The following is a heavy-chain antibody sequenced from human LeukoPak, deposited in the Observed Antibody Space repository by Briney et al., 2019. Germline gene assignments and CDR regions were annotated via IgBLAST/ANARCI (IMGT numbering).Heavy chain of an antibody. CDR1: GGTFSSYA. J-gene: IGHJ4*02. Sequence: SVKVSCKASGGTFSSYAISWVRQAPGQGLEWMGGIIPIFGTANYAQKFQGRVTITTDESTSTAYMELSSLRSEDTAVYYCARTTMKVPLFDYWGQGTLVTVSS. D-gene: IGHD3-22*01. CDR3: ARTTMKVPLFDY. V-gene: IGHV1-69*05. CDR2: IIPIFGTA.